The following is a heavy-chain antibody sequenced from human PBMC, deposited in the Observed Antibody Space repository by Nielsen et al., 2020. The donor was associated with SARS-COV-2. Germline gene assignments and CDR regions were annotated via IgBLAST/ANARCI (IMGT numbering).Heavy chain of an antibody. Sequence: GESLKISCEASGFTISRYGMHWVRQAPGKGLEWVTFISYDGSVKYYADSVKGRFTISTDLSNNTLYLQMNSPRVEDTAIYYCTKGAQLGDYWGQGTLVTVSS. V-gene: IGHV3-30*18. J-gene: IGHJ4*02. D-gene: IGHD6-13*01. CDR3: TKGAQLGDY. CDR2: ISYDGSVK. CDR1: GFTISRYG.